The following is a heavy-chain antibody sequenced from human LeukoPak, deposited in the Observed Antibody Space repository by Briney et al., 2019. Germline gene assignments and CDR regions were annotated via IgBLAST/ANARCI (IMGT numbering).Heavy chain of an antibody. J-gene: IGHJ3*02. CDR3: ARAPIVVVAALDAFDI. CDR1: GYSISSGYY. V-gene: IGHV4-38-2*02. CDR2: IYHSGST. Sequence: PSETLSLTCTVSGYSISSGYYWGWIRQPPGKGLEWIGSIYHSGSTYYNPSHKSRVTISVDTSKNQFSLKLSSVTAADTAVYYCARAPIVVVAALDAFDIWGQGTMVTVSS. D-gene: IGHD2-15*01.